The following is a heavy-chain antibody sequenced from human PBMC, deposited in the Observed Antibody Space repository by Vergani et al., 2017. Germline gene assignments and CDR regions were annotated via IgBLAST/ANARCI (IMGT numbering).Heavy chain of an antibody. V-gene: IGHV4-39*01. D-gene: IGHD3-22*01. Sequence: QLQLQESGPGLVKPSETVSLTCNVSGGSISTRNYYWGWIRQPPGKGLEWIANIYYSGNTYYNPSLKSRLTITVDTSANQFSLRLTSVTAADTAVYYCARRDDSSGYDFDHWGQGILVTVSS. CDR2: IYYSGNT. CDR3: ARRDDSSGYDFDH. CDR1: GGSISTRNYY. J-gene: IGHJ4*02.